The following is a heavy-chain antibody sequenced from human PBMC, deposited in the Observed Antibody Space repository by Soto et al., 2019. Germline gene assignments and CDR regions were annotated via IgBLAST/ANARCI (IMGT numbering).Heavy chain of an antibody. CDR2: IYYSGST. D-gene: IGHD3-9*01. Sequence: PSETLSLTCTVSGGSISSYYWSWIRQPPGKGLEWIGYIYYSGSTNYNPSLKSRVTISVDTSKNQFSLKLSSVTAADTAVYYCARDLGREDILTGYTYYYYGLDVWGQGTTVTVSS. J-gene: IGHJ6*02. CDR3: ARDLGREDILTGYTYYYYGLDV. V-gene: IGHV4-59*01. CDR1: GGSISSYY.